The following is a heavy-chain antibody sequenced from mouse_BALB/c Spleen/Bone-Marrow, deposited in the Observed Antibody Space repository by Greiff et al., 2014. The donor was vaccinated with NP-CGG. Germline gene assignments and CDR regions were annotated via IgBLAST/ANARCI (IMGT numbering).Heavy chain of an antibody. J-gene: IGHJ1*01. CDR1: GYTFTEYI. D-gene: IGHD2-10*02. Sequence: VQLQQSGAGLVKPGASVKLSCKASGYTFTEYIIHLVKQRSGQGLEWIGWFYPGSGSVKYNEKFKDKATLTADKSSSTVYMELSRLTSEDSAVYFCARHESYGNYLYFDVWGAGTTVTVSS. V-gene: IGHV1-62-2*01. CDR3: ARHESYGNYLYFDV. CDR2: FYPGSGSV.